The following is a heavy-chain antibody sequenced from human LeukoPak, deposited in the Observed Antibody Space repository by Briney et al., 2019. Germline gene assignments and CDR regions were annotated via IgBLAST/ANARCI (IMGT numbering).Heavy chain of an antibody. Sequence: SETLSLTCTVSGGSISSSSYYWGWIRQPPGKGLEWIGSIYYSGSTYYNPSLKSRVTISVDTSKNQFSLKLSSVTAADTAVYYCARADYGDLYAFDIWGQGTMVTVSS. CDR1: GGSISSSSYY. D-gene: IGHD4-17*01. CDR2: IYYSGST. V-gene: IGHV4-39*07. J-gene: IGHJ3*02. CDR3: ARADYGDLYAFDI.